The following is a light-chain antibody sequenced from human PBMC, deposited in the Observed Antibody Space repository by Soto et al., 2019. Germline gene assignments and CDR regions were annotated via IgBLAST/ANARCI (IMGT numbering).Light chain of an antibody. CDR1: QSLSSN. CDR2: GAS. Sequence: EIVLTQSPATLSLSPGERSTLXXRASQSLSSNFLAWYQQKPGQAPXILIYGASTRATGIPARFSGSWSGTEFTLTISSLQSEDFAVYYCQQYNNWWTFGQGTKVDIK. V-gene: IGKV3-15*01. J-gene: IGKJ1*01. CDR3: QQYNNWWT.